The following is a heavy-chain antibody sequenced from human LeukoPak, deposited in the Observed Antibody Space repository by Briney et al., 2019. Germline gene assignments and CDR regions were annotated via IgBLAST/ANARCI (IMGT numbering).Heavy chain of an antibody. CDR1: GFTFSNYW. V-gene: IGHV3-74*01. Sequence: PGGSLRLSCAASGFTFSNYWMHWVRQAPGKGLMWVSRINSDGSSTNNADSALGRFTISRDNAKNTLYLQMNSLRAEDTAVYYCARSRSGAFDIWGQGTMVTVSS. CDR2: INSDGSST. CDR3: ARSRSGAFDI. J-gene: IGHJ3*02.